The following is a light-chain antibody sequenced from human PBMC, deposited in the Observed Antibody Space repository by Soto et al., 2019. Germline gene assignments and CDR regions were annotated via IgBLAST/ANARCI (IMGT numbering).Light chain of an antibody. V-gene: IGLV2-14*01. CDR2: EVS. J-gene: IGLJ1*01. CDR3: SSYISASTLV. Sequence: QSALTQPASVSGSPGQSITISCTGTSSDVGGYNYVSWYQQHPGKAPKLMIYEVSNRPSGVSNRFSGSKSGNTASLTISGLQAEDEADYYCSSYISASTLVFGTGTKGTVL. CDR1: SSDVGGYNY.